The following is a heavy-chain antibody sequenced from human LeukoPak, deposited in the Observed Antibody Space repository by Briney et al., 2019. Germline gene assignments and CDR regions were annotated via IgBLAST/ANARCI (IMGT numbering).Heavy chain of an antibody. CDR1: DFTFNNYA. V-gene: IGHV3-23*01. D-gene: IGHD3-10*01. CDR3: AKSANSGSYYRGYFDN. Sequence: GGSLRLSCAASDFTFNNYAMSWVRQAPGKGLEWVSSVSDSGDTTYYADSVKGRVIISRDNSKNTPYLQLSSLRAEDTAVYFCAKSANSGSYYRGYFDNWGQGILVTVSS. CDR2: VSDSGDTT. J-gene: IGHJ4*02.